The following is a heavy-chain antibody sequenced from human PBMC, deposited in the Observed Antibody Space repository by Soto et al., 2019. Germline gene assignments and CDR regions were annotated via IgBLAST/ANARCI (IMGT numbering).Heavy chain of an antibody. CDR1: GFTFSDSY. D-gene: IGHD3-10*01. Sequence: GGSLRLSCAASGFTFSDSYMSWIRQAPGKGLEWISYISSSGTTTYYADSVKGRFTISRDNAKNTLYLQMDSLRAEDTAVYYCASLYYHGSGVNSWGQGTLVTVSS. V-gene: IGHV3-11*01. CDR3: ASLYYHGSGVNS. J-gene: IGHJ5*02. CDR2: ISSSGTTT.